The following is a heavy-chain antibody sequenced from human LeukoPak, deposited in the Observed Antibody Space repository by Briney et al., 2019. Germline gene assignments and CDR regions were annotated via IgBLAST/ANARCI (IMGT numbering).Heavy chain of an antibody. Sequence: SETLSLTCTVSSGSISSYYWSWIRQPPGKGLEWIGYIYYSGSTNYNPSLKSRVTISVDTSKNQFSLKLSSVTAADTAVYYCARAELYYDSSGALAPFDYWGQGTLVTVSS. V-gene: IGHV4-59*01. D-gene: IGHD3-22*01. CDR2: IYYSGST. J-gene: IGHJ4*02. CDR3: ARAELYYDSSGALAPFDY. CDR1: SGSISSYY.